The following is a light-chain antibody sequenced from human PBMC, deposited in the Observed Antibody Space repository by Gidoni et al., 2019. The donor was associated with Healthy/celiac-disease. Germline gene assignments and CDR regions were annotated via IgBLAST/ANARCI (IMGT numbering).Light chain of an antibody. J-gene: IGKJ4*02. CDR1: QSVSSSY. CDR2: GAS. Sequence: EIVSTHSPGTMSLSPGERATLSCRASQSVSSSYLAWYQQKPGQAPRLLIYGASSRATGIPDRFSGSGSGTDFTLTISRLEPEDFAVYYCQQYGSSPGFGGGTKVEIK. CDR3: QQYGSSPG. V-gene: IGKV3-20*01.